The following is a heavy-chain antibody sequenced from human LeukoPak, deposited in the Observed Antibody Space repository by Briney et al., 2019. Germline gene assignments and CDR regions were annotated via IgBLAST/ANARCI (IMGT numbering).Heavy chain of an antibody. Sequence: SVKVSCKASGYTFTGYYMHWVRQAPGQGLEWLGGIIPMFGSAKYAQQFQDRVTITTDEATTTAYMELISLRSDDTAVYFCVRRQALRGRHRAFDPWGQGTLVTVTS. CDR3: VRRQALRGRHRAFDP. CDR2: IIPMFGSA. J-gene: IGHJ5*02. D-gene: IGHD6-25*01. CDR1: GYTFTGYY. V-gene: IGHV1-69*05.